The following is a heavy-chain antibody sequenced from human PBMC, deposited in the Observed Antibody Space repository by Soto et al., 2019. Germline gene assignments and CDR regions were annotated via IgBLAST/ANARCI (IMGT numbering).Heavy chain of an antibody. CDR3: ARPSKMSIPHYYGMDV. Sequence: GESLKISYKGSGYRFTSYWIAWVRQMPGKGLEWMGIIYPGDSDTRYSPSFQGPVTISADKSINTAYLQWSSLKASDTGIYYCARPSKMSIPHYYGMDVWGQGTTVTVSS. V-gene: IGHV5-51*01. CDR1: GYRFTSYW. CDR2: IYPGDSDT. D-gene: IGHD2-2*02. J-gene: IGHJ6*02.